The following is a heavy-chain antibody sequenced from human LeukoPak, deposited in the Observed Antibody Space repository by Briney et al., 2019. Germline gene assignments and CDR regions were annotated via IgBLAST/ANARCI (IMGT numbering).Heavy chain of an antibody. CDR3: AKDLEWELLVVVY. D-gene: IGHD1-26*01. V-gene: IGHV3-23*01. J-gene: IGHJ4*02. CDR1: GFTFSSYA. CDR2: ISGSGGNT. Sequence: PGGSLRLSCAASGFTFSSYAMSWVRQAPGEGLEWVSAISGSGGNTYYADSVKGRFTISRDNSKNTLYLQMNSLRAEDTAVYYCAKDLEWELLVVVYWGQGTLVTVSS.